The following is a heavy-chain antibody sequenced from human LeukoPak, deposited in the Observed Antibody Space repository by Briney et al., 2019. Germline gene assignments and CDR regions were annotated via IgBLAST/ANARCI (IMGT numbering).Heavy chain of an antibody. CDR2: INHSGST. V-gene: IGHV4-34*01. CDR3: ARVDGGEGPNKFDY. Sequence: PSETLSLTCAVYGGSLSGYYWSWIRQPPGKGLECIGEINHSGSTYYNPSLKSRVTISVDTSNNQFSLKLSSVTAADTAVYYRARVDGGEGPNKFDYWGQGTLVTVSS. J-gene: IGHJ4*02. CDR1: GGSLSGYY. D-gene: IGHD3-10*01.